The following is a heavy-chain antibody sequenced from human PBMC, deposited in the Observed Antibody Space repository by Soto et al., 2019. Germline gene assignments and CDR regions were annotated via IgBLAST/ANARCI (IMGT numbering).Heavy chain of an antibody. Sequence: SETLSLTCAVYGGSFSGYYWSWIRQPPGKGLEWIGEINHSGSTNYNPSLKSRVTISVDTSKNQFSLKLSSVTAADTAVYYCARVPYYYDSSGYRDYFQHWGQGTLVTVSS. CDR2: INHSGST. CDR1: GGSFSGYY. V-gene: IGHV4-34*01. CDR3: ARVPYYYDSSGYRDYFQH. J-gene: IGHJ1*01. D-gene: IGHD3-22*01.